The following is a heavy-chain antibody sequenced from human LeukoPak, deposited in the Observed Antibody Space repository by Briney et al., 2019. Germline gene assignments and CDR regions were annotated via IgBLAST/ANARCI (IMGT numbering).Heavy chain of an antibody. V-gene: IGHV1-2*06. J-gene: IGHJ6*03. CDR1: GYTFTGYY. CDR3: VRDKDSGYDPNYYYYYMDV. CDR2: INPNSGGT. Sequence: ASVTVSCKASGYTFTGYYMHWVRQAPGQGREWVGRINPNSGGTNYAQKFQGRVTMTRDTSNSTAYMELSSLRSDDTAVYYCVRDKDSGYDPNYYYYYMDVWGKGTTVTVS. D-gene: IGHD5-12*01.